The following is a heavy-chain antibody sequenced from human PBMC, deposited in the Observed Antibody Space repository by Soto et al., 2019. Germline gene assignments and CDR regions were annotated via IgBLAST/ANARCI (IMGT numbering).Heavy chain of an antibody. J-gene: IGHJ6*02. V-gene: IGHV3-48*02. CDR3: ARVVVVIPPGYYYAMDV. Sequence: GGSLRLSCAASGSTFSSFHMNWVRQAPGRGLEWVAYITSSSDTIYYSDSVKGRFTISRDNGKNSLFLQMNSLRDEDTAVYYCARVVVVIPPGYYYAMDVWGQGTTVTVSS. CDR1: GSTFSSFH. D-gene: IGHD3-22*01. CDR2: ITSSSDTI.